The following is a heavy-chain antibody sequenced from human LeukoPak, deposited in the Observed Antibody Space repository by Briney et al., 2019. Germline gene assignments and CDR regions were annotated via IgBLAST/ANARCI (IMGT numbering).Heavy chain of an antibody. V-gene: IGHV4-34*01. CDR2: INHSGST. Sequence: ETLSLTCAVYGGSFSGYYWSWIRQPPGQGLEWIGEINHSGSTNYNPSLKSRVTISVDTSKNQFSLKLSSVTAADTAVYYCARVRATGAHDYWGQGTLVTVSS. CDR3: ARVRATGAHDY. CDR1: GGSFSGYY. J-gene: IGHJ4*02. D-gene: IGHD7-27*01.